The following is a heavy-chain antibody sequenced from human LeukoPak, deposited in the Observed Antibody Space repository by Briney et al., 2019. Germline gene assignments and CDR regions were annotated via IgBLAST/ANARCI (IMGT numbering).Heavy chain of an antibody. Sequence: ASVKVSCKASGYTFSSYGVNWVRQAPGQGLEWMGWINPNSGGTNYAQKFQGWVTMTRDTSISTAYMELSRLRSDDTAVYYCARDRDGDYDYWGQGTLVTVSS. D-gene: IGHD4-17*01. V-gene: IGHV1-2*04. J-gene: IGHJ4*02. CDR2: INPNSGGT. CDR1: GYTFSSYG. CDR3: ARDRDGDYDY.